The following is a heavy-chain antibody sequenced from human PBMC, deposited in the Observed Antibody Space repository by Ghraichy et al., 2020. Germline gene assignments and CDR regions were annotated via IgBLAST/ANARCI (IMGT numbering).Heavy chain of an antibody. J-gene: IGHJ4*02. CDR1: GFTFSTYA. CDR3: AREVGSRGWYSIDY. Sequence: LSLTCVASGFTFSTYAMAWARQAPGKGLEWVSTIRPAGDITYYTGSVRGRFSISRDNSKTTVFLTMNDLGVDDTAFYYCAREVGSRGWYSIDYWGQGTLVTVSS. V-gene: IGHV3-23*01. CDR2: IRPAGDIT. D-gene: IGHD6-19*01.